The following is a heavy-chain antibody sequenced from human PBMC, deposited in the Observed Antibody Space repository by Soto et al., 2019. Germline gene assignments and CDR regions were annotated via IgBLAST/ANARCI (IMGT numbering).Heavy chain of an antibody. CDR1: GGSISSGGYY. J-gene: IGHJ3*02. CDR3: ASRPRGLNAFDI. V-gene: IGHV4-31*03. CDR2: IYYSGSN. Sequence: QVQLQESGPGLVKPSQTLSLTCTVSGGSISSGGYYWSWIRQHPGKGLEWIGYIYYSGSNYYNPSLKSRVTISVDTSKNPFSLKLSSVTAADTAVYYCASRPRGLNAFDIWGQGTMVTVSS.